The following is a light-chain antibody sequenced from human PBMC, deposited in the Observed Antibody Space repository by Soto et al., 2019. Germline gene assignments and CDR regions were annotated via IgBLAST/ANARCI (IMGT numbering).Light chain of an antibody. V-gene: IGLV1-40*01. CDR3: HSYDSSLSGVV. J-gene: IGLJ2*01. CDR1: SSNIGAGFD. CDR2: GNI. Sequence: QSVLTQPPSVSGAPGQRVTICCTGNSSNIGAGFDVHWYQQLPGTAPQLLISGNINRPSGVPDRFSGSKSGTSASLAITGLQAEDEADYYCHSYDSSLSGVVFGGGTKLTVL.